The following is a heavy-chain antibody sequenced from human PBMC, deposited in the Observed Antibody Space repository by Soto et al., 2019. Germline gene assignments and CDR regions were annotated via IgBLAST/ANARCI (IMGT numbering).Heavy chain of an antibody. D-gene: IGHD6-19*01. V-gene: IGHV1-46*01. J-gene: IGHJ3*02. Sequence: ASVKVSCKASGYTFTSYYMHWVRQAPGQGLEWMGIINPSGGSTSYAQKFQGRVTMTRDTSTSTVYMELSSLRSEDTAVYYCARDSERIAVAPDAFDIWGQGTMVTVPS. CDR2: INPSGGST. CDR3: ARDSERIAVAPDAFDI. CDR1: GYTFTSYY.